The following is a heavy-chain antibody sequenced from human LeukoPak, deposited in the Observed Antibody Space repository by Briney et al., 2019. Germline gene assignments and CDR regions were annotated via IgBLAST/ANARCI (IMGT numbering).Heavy chain of an antibody. CDR1: AFSLNAYN. J-gene: IGHJ4*02. V-gene: IGHV3-21*04. CDR2: ISYTGTYI. CDR3: VRDRGTYRPIDY. Sequence: PGGSLRLSCAASAFSLNAYNMNWARQAPGKGLKWVSSISYTGTYIYYADSVKGRFTISRDNAQNSLYLQMNSLRAEDTAIYYCVRDRGTYRPIDYWGQGTLVTVSS. D-gene: IGHD1-26*01.